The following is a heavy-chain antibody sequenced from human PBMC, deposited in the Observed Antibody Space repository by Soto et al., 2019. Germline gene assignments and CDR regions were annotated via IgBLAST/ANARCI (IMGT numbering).Heavy chain of an antibody. V-gene: IGHV1-69*01. CDR1: GGTFSDYA. CDR2: LIPVFGST. D-gene: IGHD6-6*01. Sequence: QVQLVQSGAEVKKPGSSVKVSCKASGGTFSDYAISWVRQAPGHGLEWMGGLIPVFGSTHYAQSFQGRLTITANPSSTAAYMGLSSLRSDDTAVYYCARSIGSSSFYFDFWGPGTQVTVSS. J-gene: IGHJ4*02. CDR3: ARSIGSSSFYFDF.